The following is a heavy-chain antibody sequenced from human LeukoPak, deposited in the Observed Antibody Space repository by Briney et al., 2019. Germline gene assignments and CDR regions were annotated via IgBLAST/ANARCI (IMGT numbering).Heavy chain of an antibody. Sequence: SETLSLTCAVYGGSFSGYYWSWIRQPPGKGLEWIGYIYYSGSTNYNPSLKSRVTISVDTSKNQFSLKLSSVTAADTAVYYCAGYDFWSGYYFSYWGQGTLVTVSS. J-gene: IGHJ4*02. CDR3: AGYDFWSGYYFSY. CDR1: GGSFSGYY. CDR2: IYYSGST. D-gene: IGHD3-3*01. V-gene: IGHV4-59*01.